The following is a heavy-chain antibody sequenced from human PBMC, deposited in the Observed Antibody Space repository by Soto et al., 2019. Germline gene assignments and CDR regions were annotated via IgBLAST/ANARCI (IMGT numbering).Heavy chain of an antibody. J-gene: IGHJ4*02. CDR3: TRGAFYSSGYFPFDY. D-gene: IGHD3-22*01. CDR1: GFTFGDYA. Sequence: GGSLRLSCTASGFTFGDYAMSWFHQAPGKGLEWVGFIRSKAYGGTTEYAASVKGRFTISRDDSKSIAHLQMNSLKTEDTAVYYCTRGAFYSSGYFPFDYWGQGTLVTVSS. V-gene: IGHV3-49*03. CDR2: IRSKAYGGTT.